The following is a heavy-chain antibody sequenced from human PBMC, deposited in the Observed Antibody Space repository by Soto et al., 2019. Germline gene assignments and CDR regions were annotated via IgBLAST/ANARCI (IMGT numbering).Heavy chain of an antibody. D-gene: IGHD3-10*01. CDR2: IFSTDAQ. CDR3: ARFPMFRGDLSNYYYCMDV. Sequence: QFTLQESGPLMVTATETLAVTCTVSGFSLSNARMAVRWIRQPTGKALECLAHIFSTDAQSYNTSLKTRLTISKDTSRSQVVLTMSNVDPVDTATYYCARFPMFRGDLSNYYYCMDVWCHGTTVTVS. J-gene: IGHJ6*02. V-gene: IGHV2-26*01. CDR1: GFSLSNARMA.